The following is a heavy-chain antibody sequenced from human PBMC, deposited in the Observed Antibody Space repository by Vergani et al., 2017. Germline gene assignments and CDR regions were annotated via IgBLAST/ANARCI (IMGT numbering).Heavy chain of an antibody. Sequence: QVQLQQWGAGLLKPSETLSLTCAVSGGSISSSSYYWGWIRQPPGKGLEWIGSIYYSGSTYYNPSLKSRVTISVDTSKNQFSLKLSSVTAADTAVYYCASGRYYYDSSGWSPADYWGQGTLVTVSS. CDR3: ASGRYYYDSSGWSPADY. CDR1: GGSISSSSYY. V-gene: IGHV4-39*07. J-gene: IGHJ4*02. D-gene: IGHD3-22*01. CDR2: IYYSGST.